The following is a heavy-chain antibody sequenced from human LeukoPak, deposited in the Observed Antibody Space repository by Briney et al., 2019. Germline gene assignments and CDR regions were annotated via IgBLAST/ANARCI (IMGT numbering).Heavy chain of an antibody. CDR3: AKDPRTLRFLEW. CDR1: GFTVSSNY. J-gene: IGHJ4*02. Sequence: PGGSLRLSCAASGFTVSSNYMSWVRQAQGKGLEWVSVIYSGGSTYYADSVKGRFTISRDNSKNTLYLQMNSLRAEDTAVYYCAKDPRTLRFLEWWGQGTLVTVSS. V-gene: IGHV3-53*05. D-gene: IGHD3-3*01. CDR2: IYSGGST.